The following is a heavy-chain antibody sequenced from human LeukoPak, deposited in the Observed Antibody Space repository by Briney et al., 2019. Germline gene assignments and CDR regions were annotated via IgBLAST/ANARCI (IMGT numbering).Heavy chain of an antibody. V-gene: IGHV4-34*01. CDR3: ARGQVPAARGYNWFDP. Sequence: PSETLSLTCAVYGWSFDDYYWNWMRQRPGKGLEWIGEINARGDTNYNSSLKSRVTISVDTSKKQFSLRLTSMIAADTALYYCARGQVPAARGYNWFDPWGQGTLVTVSS. CDR1: GWSFDDYY. D-gene: IGHD2-2*01. J-gene: IGHJ5*02. CDR2: INARGDT.